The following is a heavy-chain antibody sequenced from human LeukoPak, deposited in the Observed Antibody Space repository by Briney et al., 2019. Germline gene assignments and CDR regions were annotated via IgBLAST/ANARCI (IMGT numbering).Heavy chain of an antibody. CDR3: ARAAGTTRDY. CDR2: ISGTGGTT. J-gene: IGHJ4*02. V-gene: IGHV3-23*01. D-gene: IGHD1-7*01. Sequence: PGGSLRLSCAASGLTFSSNVMTWVRQAPGKRLEWVSLISGTGGTTYYADSVKGRFTISRDNSKNTLYLQMNGLRVEDTAVYYCARAAGTTRDYWGQGTLVTVSS. CDR1: GLTFSSNV.